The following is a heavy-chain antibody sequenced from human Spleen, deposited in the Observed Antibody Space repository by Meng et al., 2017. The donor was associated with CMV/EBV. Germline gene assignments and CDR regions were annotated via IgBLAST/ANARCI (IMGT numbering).Heavy chain of an antibody. D-gene: IGHD3-22*01. Sequence: ASVKVSCKASGYTFTGYYMHWVRQAPGQGLEWMGWINSNSGGTANAQKFQGRVTMTRETSITTAYMELSRVTSDGTAVYYCARAAYYYDSSGNPRFSSFDYWGQGTLVTVSS. J-gene: IGHJ4*02. CDR2: INSNSGGT. V-gene: IGHV1-2*02. CDR3: ARAAYYYDSSGNPRFSSFDY. CDR1: GYTFTGYY.